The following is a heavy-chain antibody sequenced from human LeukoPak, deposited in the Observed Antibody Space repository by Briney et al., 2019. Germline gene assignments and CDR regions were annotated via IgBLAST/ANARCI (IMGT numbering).Heavy chain of an antibody. V-gene: IGHV4-39*02. D-gene: IGHD6-13*01. CDR1: GGSISSSSYY. CDR3: ERDCGYSSSCWVH. J-gene: IGHJ4*01. CDR2: IYYSGST. Sequence: PSETLSLTCTVSGGSISSSSYYWGWIRQPPGKGLDWIGSIYYSGSTYYNPSLKSRVTISVDKSKNQFSLMLTSVTAAYTAVYYCERDCGYSSSCWVHWGHGTLVTVSS.